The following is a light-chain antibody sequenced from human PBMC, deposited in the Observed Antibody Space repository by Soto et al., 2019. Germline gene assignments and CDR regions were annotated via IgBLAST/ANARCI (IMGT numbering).Light chain of an antibody. Sequence: EIVLTQSPGTLSLSPGERATLSCRASQSVSSSYLAWYQQKPGQAPRLLIYGASSRATGIPDRFSGSGSGTDCTLTISRLEPEDFAVYYCQQYGSSPTFGGGTKVDI. CDR3: QQYGSSPT. CDR1: QSVSSSY. CDR2: GAS. J-gene: IGKJ4*01. V-gene: IGKV3-20*01.